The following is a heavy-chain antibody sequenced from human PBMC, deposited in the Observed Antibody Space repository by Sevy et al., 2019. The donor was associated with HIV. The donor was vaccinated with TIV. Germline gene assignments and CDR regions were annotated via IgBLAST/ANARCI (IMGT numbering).Heavy chain of an antibody. CDR3: ARTPYGEGYFDY. V-gene: IGHV3-23*01. D-gene: IGHD4-17*01. CDR2: ISGSGGST. Sequence: GGSLRLSCAASGFTFSSYAMSWVRRAPGKGLEWVSAISGSGGSTYYADSVKGRFTISRDNSKNTLYLQMNSLRAEDTAVYYCARTPYGEGYFDYWGQGTLVTVSS. J-gene: IGHJ4*02. CDR1: GFTFSSYA.